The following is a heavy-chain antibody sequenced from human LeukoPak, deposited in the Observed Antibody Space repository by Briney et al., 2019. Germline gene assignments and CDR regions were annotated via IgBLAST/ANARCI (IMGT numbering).Heavy chain of an antibody. CDR3: ARAFDSSDAFDI. D-gene: IGHD3-9*01. CDR2: IWYDGSNK. V-gene: IGHV3-33*01. J-gene: IGHJ3*02. CDR1: GFTFSSYG. Sequence: GGSLRLSCAASGFTFSSYGMHWVRQAPGKGLEWVAVIWYDGSNKYYADSVKGRFTISRDNSKNTLYLQMNSLRAEDTAVYYCARAFDSSDAFDIWGQGTMVTVSS.